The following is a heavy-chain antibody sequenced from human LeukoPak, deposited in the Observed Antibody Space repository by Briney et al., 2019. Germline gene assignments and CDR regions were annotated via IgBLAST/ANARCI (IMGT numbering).Heavy chain of an antibody. D-gene: IGHD3-22*01. CDR2: IYSSGST. CDR1: GTSVNNYY. J-gene: IGHJ4*02. Sequence: PSETLSLTCIVSGTSVNNYYWSWIRQPAGKGLEWIWRIYSSGSTNYNLSLTSRVSISVDKSKNQVSLKLESVTAADTAVYYCARERVGYDTSGRGPRFDSWGQGTLVTVSS. CDR3: ARERVGYDTSGRGPRFDS. V-gene: IGHV4-4*07.